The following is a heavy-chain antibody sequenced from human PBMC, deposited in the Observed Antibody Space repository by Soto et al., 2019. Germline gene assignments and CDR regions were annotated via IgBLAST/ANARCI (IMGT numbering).Heavy chain of an antibody. V-gene: IGHV1-69*02. D-gene: IGHD3-10*01. Sequence: QLVQSGAEVKKPGSSVKVSCQASGGDFLSCTISWVRQAPGQGREWMGTIIPILDVAKNAQKFQGRVAITADKATSTVYMELRSLSSDDTDGYDCAQTWFGELWHDMDVWGQGTTITVSS. CDR1: GGDFLSCT. J-gene: IGHJ6*02. CDR2: IIPILDVA. CDR3: AQTWFGELWHDMDV.